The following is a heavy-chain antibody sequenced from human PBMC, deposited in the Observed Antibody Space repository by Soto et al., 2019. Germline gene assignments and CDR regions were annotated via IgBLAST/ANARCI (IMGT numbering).Heavy chain of an antibody. V-gene: IGHV3-30*03. CDR1: RFTFSSYG. CDR2: ISYYGSNK. D-gene: IGHD6-19*01. J-gene: IGHJ3*01. CDR3: ARDRDTSGWYRFHFDASDV. Sequence: GGSLRLSCAASRFTFSSYGMHWVRQAPGRGLEWVAVISYYGSNKYYADSVKGRFTISRDNSKNTLFLQMNSLRYEDTAVYYCARDRDTSGWYRFHFDASDVWGQGTLVTVSS.